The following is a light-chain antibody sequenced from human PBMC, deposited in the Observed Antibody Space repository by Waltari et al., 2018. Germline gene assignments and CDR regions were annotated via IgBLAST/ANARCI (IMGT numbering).Light chain of an antibody. J-gene: IGKJ1*01. CDR2: DAS. CDR1: QSIGTS. Sequence: EIVLTQSPVTLSLSPGGRATLSCRASQSIGTSLAWYQQRPGQPPRLLIFDASKRAPGIPARFSGSGSETDFTLTITNLEPEDFAVYYCQQRSTWWTFGQGTKVEIK. V-gene: IGKV3-11*01. CDR3: QQRSTWWT.